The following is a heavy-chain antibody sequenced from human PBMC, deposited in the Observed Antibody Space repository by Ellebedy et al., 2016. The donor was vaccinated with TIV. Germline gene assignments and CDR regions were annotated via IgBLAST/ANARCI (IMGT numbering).Heavy chain of an antibody. J-gene: IGHJ5*02. CDR2: IRYDGSDK. V-gene: IGHV3-30*02. D-gene: IGHD4-17*01. CDR1: GFTFHSYG. Sequence: PGGSLRLSCAASGFTFHSYGMHWVRQAPGKGLEWVTFIRYDGSDKYYADSVKGRFTVSRDNSKNTLTLQMNSLRAEDTAVYYCARRGSYGDYAVQVNSWFDTWGQGTLVTVSS. CDR3: ARRGSYGDYAVQVNSWFDT.